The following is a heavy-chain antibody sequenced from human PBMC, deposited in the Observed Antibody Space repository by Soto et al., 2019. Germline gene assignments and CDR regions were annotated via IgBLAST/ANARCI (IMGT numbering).Heavy chain of an antibody. CDR2: IYQSGST. CDR1: GGSISSGGYS. J-gene: IGHJ6*02. V-gene: IGHV4-30-2*01. CDR3: ATQSYSNSGAYYYYAMDV. Sequence: LSLTCAVSGGSISSGGYSWSWIRQPPGKGLEWIGYIYQSGSTYYNPSLKSRVTISVDRSRNQFSLKLSSVSAADTAVYFCATQSYSNSGAYYYYAMDVWGQGTTVTVSS. D-gene: IGHD4-4*01.